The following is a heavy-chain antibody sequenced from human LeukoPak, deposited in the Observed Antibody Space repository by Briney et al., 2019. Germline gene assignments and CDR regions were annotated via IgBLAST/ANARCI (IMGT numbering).Heavy chain of an antibody. V-gene: IGHV3-21*01. CDR1: GFTFSSYS. D-gene: IGHD2-21*02. J-gene: IGHJ4*02. Sequence: AGGSLRLSCAASGFTFSSYSMNWVRQAPGKGLEWVSCISSSSSYIYYADSVKGRFTISRDNAKNSLYLQMNSLRAEDTAVYYCARDQDIVVVTARFDYWGQGTLVTVSS. CDR3: ARDQDIVVVTARFDY. CDR2: ISSSSSYI.